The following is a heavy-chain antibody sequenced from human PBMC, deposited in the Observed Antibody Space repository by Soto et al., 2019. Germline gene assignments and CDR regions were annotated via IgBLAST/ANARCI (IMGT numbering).Heavy chain of an antibody. CDR2: IDPSQSYT. D-gene: IGHD6-13*01. CDR3: AVFRSSWFGEGRLDS. V-gene: IGHV5-10-1*01. CDR1: GYSLTTHW. Sequence: PGESLKISCDGSGYSLTTHWINWVRQMPGKGLEWMGRIDPSQSYTNYSPSFQGHVTISADKSTSKAYLQWSSLEASDTAIYYCAVFRSSWFGEGRLDSWGPGTLVTVSS. J-gene: IGHJ4*02.